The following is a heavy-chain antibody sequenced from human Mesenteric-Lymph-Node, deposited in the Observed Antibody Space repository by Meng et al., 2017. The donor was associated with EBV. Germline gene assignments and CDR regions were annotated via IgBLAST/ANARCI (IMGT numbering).Heavy chain of an antibody. D-gene: IGHD3/OR15-3a*01. Sequence: EVKLVESGGGLVQPGGSLRLSCAVSGITFSSYDMSWVRQAPGKGLEWVSGISDSGDTTYYAGSVKGRFTISRDNSKSTLFLQMNSLRAEDTAVYYCANRGPFDYWGQGTLVTVSS. V-gene: IGHV3-23*04. CDR3: ANRGPFDY. CDR1: GITFSSYD. J-gene: IGHJ4*02. CDR2: ISDSGDTT.